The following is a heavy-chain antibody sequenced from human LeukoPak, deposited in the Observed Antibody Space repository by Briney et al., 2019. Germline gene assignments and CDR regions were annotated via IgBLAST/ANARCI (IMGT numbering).Heavy chain of an antibody. Sequence: SETLSLTCTVSGGFISSSSHYWGWIRQSPQKGLEWIGSIYYSGSTYNNPSLKSRVTISVDTSKNQFSLKLYSVTAADTAVYYCARAGYFDFWSGYDGWFDPWGQGTLVTVSS. D-gene: IGHD3-3*01. CDR2: IYYSGST. CDR1: GGFISSSSHY. J-gene: IGHJ5*02. CDR3: ARAGYFDFWSGYDGWFDP. V-gene: IGHV4-39*07.